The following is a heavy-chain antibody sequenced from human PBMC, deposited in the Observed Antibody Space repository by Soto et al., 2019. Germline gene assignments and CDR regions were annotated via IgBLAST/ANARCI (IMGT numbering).Heavy chain of an antibody. Sequence: EVQLVESGGGLIQPGGSLRLSCAVSGFTVSNNYMSWVRQAPGKGLEGVSVIYSGGYTAYGDSVKGRFTISRDNSKNTLYHKNTTRGGDDAPCFFCAPPGGGGGYWGQGTLVTVSS. D-gene: IGHD3-10*01. J-gene: IGHJ4*02. CDR2: IYSGGYT. V-gene: IGHV3-53*01. CDR1: GFTVSNNY. CDR3: APPGGGGGY.